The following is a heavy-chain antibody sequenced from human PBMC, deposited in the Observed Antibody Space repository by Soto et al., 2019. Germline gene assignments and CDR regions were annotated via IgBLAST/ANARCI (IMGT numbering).Heavy chain of an antibody. Sequence: QVQLVESGGGVVQPGRSLRLSCAASGFTFSSYAMHWVRQAPGKGLEWVAVISYDGSNKYYADSVKGRFTISRDNSKNTLXXQXNXPRAEDTAVYYCARGLGYDYVWGSYRWDDYYYGMDVWGQGTTVTVSS. CDR1: GFTFSSYA. J-gene: IGHJ6*02. D-gene: IGHD3-16*02. V-gene: IGHV3-30-3*01. CDR2: ISYDGSNK. CDR3: ARGLGYDYVWGSYRWDDYYYGMDV.